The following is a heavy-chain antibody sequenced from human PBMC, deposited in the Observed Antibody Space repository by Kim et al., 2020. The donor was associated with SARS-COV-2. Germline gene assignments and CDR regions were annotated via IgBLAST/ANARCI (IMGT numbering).Heavy chain of an antibody. CDR2: ISASGGNT. V-gene: IGHV3-23*01. CDR3: ARDISYYYGSAGGMDV. D-gene: IGHD3-10*01. CDR1: GFTFSSHA. Sequence: GGSLRLSCTASGFTFSSHAMSWVRQAPGKGLEWVSLISASGGNTYYADSVKGRFTISRDNSKNTLYLQMNSLRAEDTAVYYCARDISYYYGSAGGMDVWGQGTTVAVSS. J-gene: IGHJ6*01.